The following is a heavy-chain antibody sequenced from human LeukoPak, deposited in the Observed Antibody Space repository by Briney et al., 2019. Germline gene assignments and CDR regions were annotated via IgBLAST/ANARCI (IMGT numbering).Heavy chain of an antibody. CDR3: ARRDTGGYFDY. V-gene: IGHV4-39*01. J-gene: IGHJ4*02. Sequence: SETLSLTCTVSGGSISSSSYYWGWIRQPPGKGLEWIGSIYYSGSTCYNPSLKSRVTISVDTSKNQFSLKLSSVTAADTAVYYCARRDTGGYFDYWGQGTLVTVSS. CDR1: GGSISSSSYY. CDR2: IYYSGST. D-gene: IGHD3-16*01.